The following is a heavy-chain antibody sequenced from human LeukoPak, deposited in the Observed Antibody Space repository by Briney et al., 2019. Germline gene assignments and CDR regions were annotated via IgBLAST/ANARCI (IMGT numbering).Heavy chain of an antibody. CDR3: ARSDVMLSGGMDV. J-gene: IGHJ6*02. Sequence: ASVKVSCKASGYTFTNNYMHWVRQAPGQGLQWMGIINPSGGSPIYAQKFEGRVTMTRDTSTSTVYMELSSQRSEDTAIYYCARSDVMLSGGMDVWGQGTTVTVSS. D-gene: IGHD2-8*01. V-gene: IGHV1-46*01. CDR2: INPSGGSP. CDR1: GYTFTNNY.